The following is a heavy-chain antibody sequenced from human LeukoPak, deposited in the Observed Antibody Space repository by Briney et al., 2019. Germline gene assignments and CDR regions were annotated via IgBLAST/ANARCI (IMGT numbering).Heavy chain of an antibody. CDR1: GFTVSSNY. D-gene: IGHD5-12*01. V-gene: IGHV3-53*04. Sequence: PGGSLRLSCAASGFTVSSNYMSWVRQAPGKGLERVSVIYSGGSTYYADSVKGRFTISRHNSKNTLYLQMNSLRAEDTDVYYCARDGVAIPFDYWGQGTLVTVSS. J-gene: IGHJ4*02. CDR3: ARDGVAIPFDY. CDR2: IYSGGST.